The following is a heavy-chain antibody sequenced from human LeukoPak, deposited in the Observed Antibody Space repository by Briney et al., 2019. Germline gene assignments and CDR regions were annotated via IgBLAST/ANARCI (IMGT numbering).Heavy chain of an antibody. CDR3: ASYLSWGSPYFDY. CDR2: ISSSSSTI. Sequence: GRSLRLSCTASGFTFSSYSMNWVRQAPGKGLEWVSYISSSSSTIYYADSVKGRFTISRDNAKNSLYLQMNSLRAEDTAMYYCASYLSWGSPYFDYWGQGTLVTVSS. CDR1: GFTFSSYS. D-gene: IGHD7-27*01. V-gene: IGHV3-48*01. J-gene: IGHJ4*02.